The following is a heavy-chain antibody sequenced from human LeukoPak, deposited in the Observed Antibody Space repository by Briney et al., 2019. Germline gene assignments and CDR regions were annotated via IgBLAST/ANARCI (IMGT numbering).Heavy chain of an antibody. CDR1: GGTFSSYA. D-gene: IGHD2-15*01. CDR2: IIPIFGTA. Sequence: ASVKDSCKASGGTFSSYAISWVRQAPGQGLEWMGGIIPIFGTANYAQKFQGRVTITTDESTSTAYMELSSLRSEDTAVYYCARDRSGWYGPWGQGTLVTVSS. CDR3: ARDRSGWYGP. J-gene: IGHJ5*02. V-gene: IGHV1-69*05.